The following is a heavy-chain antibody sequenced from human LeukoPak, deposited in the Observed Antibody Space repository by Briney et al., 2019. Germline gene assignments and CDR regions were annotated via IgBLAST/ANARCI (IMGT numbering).Heavy chain of an antibody. CDR3: AKRGVVIRAVLVVGFHKEAYYFDS. J-gene: IGHJ4*02. Sequence: GSLRLSCVVSGFTVSTNFMSWVRQAPGERLEWVSVIYSGGSTYYADSVKGRFTISRDNPKNTLYLQMNSLRSEDTAVYFCAKRGVVIRAVLVVGFHKEAYYFDSWGQGALVTVSS. V-gene: IGHV3-53*01. CDR1: GFTVSTNF. D-gene: IGHD2-15*01. CDR2: IYSGGST.